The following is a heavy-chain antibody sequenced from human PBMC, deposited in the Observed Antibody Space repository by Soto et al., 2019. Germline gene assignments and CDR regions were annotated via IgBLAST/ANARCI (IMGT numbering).Heavy chain of an antibody. Sequence: PGGSLRLSCAASGFTFSSYWMSWVRQAPGKGLEWVSDISGSGGSTYYADSVKGRFTISRDNSKNTLYLQMNSLRAEDTAVYYCAKDWAPYEQWLVLFDYWGQGTLVTVSS. CDR1: GFTFSSYW. CDR3: AKDWAPYEQWLVLFDY. CDR2: ISGSGGST. D-gene: IGHD6-19*01. J-gene: IGHJ4*02. V-gene: IGHV3-23*01.